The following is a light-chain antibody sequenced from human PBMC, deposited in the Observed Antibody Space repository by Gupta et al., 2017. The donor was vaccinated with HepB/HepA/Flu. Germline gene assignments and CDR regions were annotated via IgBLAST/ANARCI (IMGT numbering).Light chain of an antibody. CDR3: TAWGDSLNGWV. Sequence: QSVLIQPPSASGTPGQRVTIACSGSSSNIGSTTVNWYQQVPGTAPKLLVYNNNQRPSGVPDRFSGSKSGTSASLAISGLQSEDDADYYCTAWGDSLNGWVFGGGTKLTVL. J-gene: IGLJ3*02. CDR1: SSNIGSTT. CDR2: NNN. V-gene: IGLV1-44*01.